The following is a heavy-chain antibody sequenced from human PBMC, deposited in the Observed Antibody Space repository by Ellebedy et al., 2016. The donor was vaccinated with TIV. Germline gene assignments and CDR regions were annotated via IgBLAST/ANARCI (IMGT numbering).Heavy chain of an antibody. D-gene: IGHD6-19*01. CDR1: ESTFSTYS. V-gene: IGHV3-21*04. CDR3: ARAVAGSPDY. Sequence: GESLKISXAASESTFSTYSMSWVRQAPGKGLEWVAFISRSDSYIYYADSVKGRFTISRDNAKNTQYLQMNSLRAEDTAIYYCARAVAGSPDYWGQGTLVSVSS. J-gene: IGHJ4*02. CDR2: ISRSDSYI.